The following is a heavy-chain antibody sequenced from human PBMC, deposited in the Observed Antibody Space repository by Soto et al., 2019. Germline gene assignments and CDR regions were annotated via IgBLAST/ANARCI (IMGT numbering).Heavy chain of an antibody. D-gene: IGHD6-13*01. V-gene: IGHV1-18*01. J-gene: IGHJ4*02. Sequence: QVPLVQSGAEVKKPGASVKVSCKASGYTFTSYGISWVRQAPGQGLEWMGWISAYNGNTNYAQKLQGRVTMTTDTSTSTAYMELRSLRSDDTAVYYCARSTIAAADEYPGSPFDYWGQGTLVTVSS. CDR2: ISAYNGNT. CDR3: ARSTIAAADEYPGSPFDY. CDR1: GYTFTSYG.